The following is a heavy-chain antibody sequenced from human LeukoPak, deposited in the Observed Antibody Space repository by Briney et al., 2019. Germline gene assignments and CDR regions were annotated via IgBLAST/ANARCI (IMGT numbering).Heavy chain of an antibody. CDR3: AKDGGRTASYYYYGMDV. J-gene: IGHJ6*02. V-gene: IGHV3-30*18. CDR1: GFTFSSYG. CDR2: ISYDGSNK. Sequence: GGSLRLSCAASGFTFSSYGMHWVRQAPGKGLGWVAVISYDGSNKYYADSVKGRFTISRDNSKNTLYLQMNSLRAEDTAVYYCAKDGGRTASYYYYGMDVWGQGTTVTVSS. D-gene: IGHD3-16*01.